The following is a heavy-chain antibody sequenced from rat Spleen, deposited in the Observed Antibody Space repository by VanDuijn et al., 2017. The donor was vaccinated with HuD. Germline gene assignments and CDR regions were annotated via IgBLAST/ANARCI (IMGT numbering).Heavy chain of an antibody. CDR3: TTGPPSPSYLRDY. J-gene: IGHJ2*01. CDR2: INTDGSST. Sequence: EVQLVETGGGLVQPGRSLKLSCVASGFTFSSYWMYWIRQAPGKGLEWVSSINTDGSSTYYRDSVKGRFTISRDNAKSTLYLQMDSLRSEDTATYYCTTGPPSPSYLRDYWGRGVMVTVSS. V-gene: IGHV5-58*01. CDR1: GFTFSSYW. D-gene: IGHD2-1*01.